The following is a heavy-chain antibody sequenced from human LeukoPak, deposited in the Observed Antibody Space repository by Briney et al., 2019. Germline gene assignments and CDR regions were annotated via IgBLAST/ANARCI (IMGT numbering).Heavy chain of an antibody. CDR3: TRPIDYYDSSGYYW. Sequence: GGSLRLSCAASGFTFSGSAMHWVRQASGKGLAWVGRIRSKANSYATAYAASVKGRFTISRDDSKNTAYLQMNSLKTEDTAVYYCTRPIDYYDSSGYYWWGQGTLVTVSS. CDR1: GFTFSGSA. CDR2: IRSKANSYAT. V-gene: IGHV3-73*01. D-gene: IGHD3-22*01. J-gene: IGHJ4*02.